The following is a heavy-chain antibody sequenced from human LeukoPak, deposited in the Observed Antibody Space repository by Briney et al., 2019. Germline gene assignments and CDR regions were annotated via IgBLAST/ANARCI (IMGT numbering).Heavy chain of an antibody. CDR1: GFTFSNYW. CDR3: TRDEAAATD. Sequence: GGSLRLSCAGSGFTFSNYWMSWVRQAPGKGPEWVANIKQDGREKHYVDSVRGRFTISRDNAKSSLYLQMNGLRAEGTGLYYCTRDEAAATDWGQGTLVTVSS. J-gene: IGHJ4*02. CDR2: IKQDGREK. V-gene: IGHV3-7*01. D-gene: IGHD6-13*01.